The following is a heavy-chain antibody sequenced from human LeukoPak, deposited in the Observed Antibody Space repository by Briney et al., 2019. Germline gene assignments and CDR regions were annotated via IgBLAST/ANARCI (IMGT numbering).Heavy chain of an antibody. D-gene: IGHD2-15*01. CDR2: ISSSSRYI. J-gene: IGHJ4*02. Sequence: GGSLRLPCAASGFTFSSYRMNWVRQAPGKGLEGVSSISSSSRYIYYADSVKGRSTISRDNANNSLYLQMNSLRAEDTAVYYCAREGSWNRYFDYWGQGTLVTVSS. V-gene: IGHV3-21*01. CDR3: AREGSWNRYFDY. CDR1: GFTFSSYR.